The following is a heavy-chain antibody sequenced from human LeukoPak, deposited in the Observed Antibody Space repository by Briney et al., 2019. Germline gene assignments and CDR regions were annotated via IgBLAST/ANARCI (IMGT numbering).Heavy chain of an antibody. CDR3: AKDHGYSSAWYVGMDV. J-gene: IGHJ6*02. Sequence: GGSLRLSCAASGFTFSNYAMTWVRQAPGKGLEWVSAISGSSGSTYYADSVKGRFTISRDNSKNTLYLQMNSLRAEDTALYYCAKDHGYSSAWYVGMDVWGQGTTVTVSS. CDR1: GFTFSNYA. D-gene: IGHD6-19*01. V-gene: IGHV3-23*01. CDR2: ISGSSGST.